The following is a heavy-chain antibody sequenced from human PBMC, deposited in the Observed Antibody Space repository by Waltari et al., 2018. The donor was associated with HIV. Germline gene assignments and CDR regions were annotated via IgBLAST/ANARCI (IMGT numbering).Heavy chain of an antibody. V-gene: IGHV4-39*07. CDR2: IYYSGST. Sequence: QLQLQESGPGLVKPSETLSLTCTVSGGSISSSSYYWGWIRQPPGKGLEWIGSIYYSGSTYYNPSLKSRVTISVDTSKNQFSLKLSSVTAADTAVYYCARDGDSSTFDPWGQGTLVTVSS. D-gene: IGHD6-19*01. J-gene: IGHJ5*02. CDR1: GGSISSSSYY. CDR3: ARDGDSSTFDP.